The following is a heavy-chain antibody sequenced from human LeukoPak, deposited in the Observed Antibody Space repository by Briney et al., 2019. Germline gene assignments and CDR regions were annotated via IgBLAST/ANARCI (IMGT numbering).Heavy chain of an antibody. CDR2: IKQDGSEK. CDR1: GFTFSSYW. CDR3: AKDKLMVYAITERMATIPGAFDI. D-gene: IGHD2-8*01. V-gene: IGHV3-7*01. J-gene: IGHJ3*02. Sequence: GGSLRLSCAASGFTFSSYWMSWVRQAPGKGLEWVANIKQDGSEKYYVDSVKGRFTISRDNAKNSLYPQMNSLRAEDTAVYYCAKDKLMVYAITERMATIPGAFDIWGQGTMVTVSS.